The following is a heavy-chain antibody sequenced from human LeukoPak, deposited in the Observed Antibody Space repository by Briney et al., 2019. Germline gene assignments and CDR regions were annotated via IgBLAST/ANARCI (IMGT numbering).Heavy chain of an antibody. CDR1: GGSFSGYY. CDR3: ARTGRAYSSSWYAY. J-gene: IGHJ4*02. V-gene: IGHV4-34*01. D-gene: IGHD6-13*01. Sequence: SETLSLTCAVYGGSFSGYYWSWICQPPGKGLEWIGEINHSGSTNYNPSLKSRVTISVDTSKNQFSLKLSSVTAADTAVYYCARTGRAYSSSWYAYWGQGTLVTVSS. CDR2: INHSGST.